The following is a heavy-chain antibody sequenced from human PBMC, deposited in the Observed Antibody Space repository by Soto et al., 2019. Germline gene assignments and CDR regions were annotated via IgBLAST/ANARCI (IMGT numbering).Heavy chain of an antibody. CDR2: IIPVLSMS. V-gene: IGHV1-69*02. D-gene: IGHD3-10*01. Sequence: QVQLVQSGAEVKKPGSSVKVSCRASGGTFNSYTFSWVRQAPGQGLEWMGRIIPVLSMSTYAQKFQGRVSIIADKSTNTAYMELYSLRSDDTAVYYCARSYGSGSRPFDYWGQGTLVTVSS. J-gene: IGHJ4*02. CDR1: GGTFNSYT. CDR3: ARSYGSGSRPFDY.